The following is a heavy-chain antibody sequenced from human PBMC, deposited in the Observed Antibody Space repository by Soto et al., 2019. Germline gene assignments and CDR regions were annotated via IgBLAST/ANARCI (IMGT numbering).Heavy chain of an antibody. CDR3: ARGSQYSSSLRYYYYMDV. V-gene: IGHV1-8*01. D-gene: IGHD6-6*01. CDR1: GYTFTSYD. J-gene: IGHJ6*03. CDR2: MNPNSGNT. Sequence: QVQLVQSGAEVKKPGASLKVSCKASGYTFTSYDINWVRQATGQGLEWMGWMNPNSGNTGYAQKFQGRFTMTRNTSISTAYMELSSLRSEDTAVYYCARGSQYSSSLRYYYYMDVWGKGTTVTVSS.